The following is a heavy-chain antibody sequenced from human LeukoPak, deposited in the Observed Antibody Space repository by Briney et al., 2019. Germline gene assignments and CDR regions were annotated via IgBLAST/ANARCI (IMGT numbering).Heavy chain of an antibody. V-gene: IGHV4-30-4*01. CDR2: IYYSGST. CDR3: ARENYGDYVPLNAFDI. D-gene: IGHD4-17*01. CDR1: GGSISSGDYY. Sequence: SETLSLTCTVSGGSISSGDYYWSWIRQPPGKGLEWIGYIYYSGSTYYNPSLKSRVTIPVDTSKNQFSLKLSSVTAADTAVYYCARENYGDYVPLNAFDIWGQGTMVTVSS. J-gene: IGHJ3*02.